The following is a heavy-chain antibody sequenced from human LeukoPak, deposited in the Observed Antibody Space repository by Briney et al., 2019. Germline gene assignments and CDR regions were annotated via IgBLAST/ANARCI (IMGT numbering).Heavy chain of an antibody. CDR1: GFTFSSYA. CDR3: AKLPLWFGVQWFDP. CDR2: ISGSGGST. J-gene: IGHJ5*02. D-gene: IGHD3-10*01. V-gene: IGHV3-23*01. Sequence: GESLRLSCAASGFTFSSYAMSWVRQAPGKGLEWVSAISGSGGSTYYADSVKGRFTISRDNSKNTLYLQMNSLRAEDTAVYYCAKLPLWFGVQWFDPWGQGTLVTVSS.